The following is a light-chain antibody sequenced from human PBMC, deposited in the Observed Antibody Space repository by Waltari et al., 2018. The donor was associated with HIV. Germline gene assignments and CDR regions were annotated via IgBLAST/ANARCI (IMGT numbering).Light chain of an antibody. J-gene: IGLJ2*01. CDR3: SSYAGSDNYVV. CDR2: EVD. CDR1: STDIGGYDY. V-gene: IGLV2-8*01. Sequence: QSALTQPPSASGSPGQSVTISCTGSSTDIGGYDYVSWYQQHPGKAPKFMIYEVDQRPSGVPVRFSGSKSGNTASLTVSGLQAEDEAYYYCSSYAGSDNYVVFGGGTKLTVL.